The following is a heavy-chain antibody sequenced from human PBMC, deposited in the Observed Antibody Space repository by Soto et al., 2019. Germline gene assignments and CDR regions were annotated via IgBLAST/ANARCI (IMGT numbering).Heavy chain of an antibody. CDR1: GGSISSGGYY. J-gene: IGHJ3*01. CDR3: ARGRPLFGVE. CDR2: IYYSGST. Sequence: SETLSLTCTVSGGSISSGGYYWSWIRQHPGKGLEWIGYIYYSGSTYYNPSLKSRVTISVDTSKNQFSLKLSSVTAADTAVYYCARGRPLFGVEWGQGTMVTVSS. D-gene: IGHD3-3*01. V-gene: IGHV4-31*03.